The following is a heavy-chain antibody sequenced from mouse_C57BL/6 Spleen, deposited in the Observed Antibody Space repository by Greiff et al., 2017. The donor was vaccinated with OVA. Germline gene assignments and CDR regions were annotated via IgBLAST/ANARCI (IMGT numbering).Heavy chain of an antibody. V-gene: IGHV1-72*01. D-gene: IGHD2-1*01. CDR1: GYTFTRYW. J-gene: IGHJ3*01. Sequence: VQLQQPGAELVKPGASVKLFCQASGYTFTRYWMHWVKQRPGRGLEWVGRIDPDSGGTKYNEKFKSKATLTVDKPSSTAYMQLSSLTSEDSAVYYCARSGSTMASWFAYWGQGTLVTVSA. CDR2: IDPDSGGT. CDR3: ARSGSTMASWFAY.